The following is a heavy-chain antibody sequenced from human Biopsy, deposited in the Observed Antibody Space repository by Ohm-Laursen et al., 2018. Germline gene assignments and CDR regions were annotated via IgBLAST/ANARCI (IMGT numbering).Heavy chain of an antibody. J-gene: IGHJ4*02. CDR2: INQSGRT. V-gene: IGHV4-34*08. CDR3: GNEVHGRDY. CDR1: DKTFSDYY. Sequence: SDTLSLTCEVYDKTFSDYYWSWIRQPPGKGLEWIGQINQSGRTNYNPSLKSRVNISADKSNNQFSLKLTSVTSADTAVYFCGNEVHGRDYWGLGALVTVSS. D-gene: IGHD2-15*01.